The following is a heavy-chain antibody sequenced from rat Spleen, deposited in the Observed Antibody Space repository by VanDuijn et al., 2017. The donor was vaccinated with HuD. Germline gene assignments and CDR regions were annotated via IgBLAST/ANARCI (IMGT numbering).Heavy chain of an antibody. Sequence: QVQLKESGPGLVQPSQTLSLTCTVSGFSLTSYHVSWVRQPPGKGLEWIAAISNGGSTYYNSALKSRLSISRDTSKSQVFLKMNSLQTEDTAIYFCTGEGLLGAMDAWGQGASVTVSS. CDR1: GFSLTSYH. D-gene: IGHD1-7*01. CDR2: ISNGGST. CDR3: TGEGLLGAMDA. J-gene: IGHJ4*01. V-gene: IGHV2S12*01.